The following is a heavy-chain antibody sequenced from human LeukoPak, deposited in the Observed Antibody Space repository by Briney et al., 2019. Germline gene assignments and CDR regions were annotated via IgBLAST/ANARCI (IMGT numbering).Heavy chain of an antibody. D-gene: IGHD5-12*01. J-gene: IGHJ4*02. Sequence: ASVKASCKASGYTFNKYGISWVRQAPGQGLEWMGWISAYNGNTNYAQNLQGRVTMTTDTSTSTAYMELRSLRSDDTAMYYCARALGGGYDFDYWGQGTLVTVSS. CDR2: ISAYNGNT. CDR3: ARALGGGYDFDY. V-gene: IGHV1-18*01. CDR1: GYTFNKYG.